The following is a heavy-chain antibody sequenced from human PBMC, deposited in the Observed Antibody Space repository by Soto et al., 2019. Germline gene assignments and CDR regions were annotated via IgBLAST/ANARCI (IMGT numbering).Heavy chain of an antibody. V-gene: IGHV4-39*01. D-gene: IGHD5-12*01. CDR3: ASEPHGYRGYDLDY. Sequence: QLQLQESGPGLVKPSETLSLTCTVSGGSISSSSYYWGWIRQPPGKGLEWIGSIYYSGITYYNPSLKRRVTISVDPSKNRFSLKLSSVTVTDTAVYYCASEPHGYRGYDLDYWGQGTLVTVSS. CDR1: GGSISSSSYY. CDR2: IYYSGIT. J-gene: IGHJ4*02.